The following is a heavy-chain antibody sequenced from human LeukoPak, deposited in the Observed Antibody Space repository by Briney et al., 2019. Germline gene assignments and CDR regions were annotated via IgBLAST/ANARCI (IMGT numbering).Heavy chain of an antibody. D-gene: IGHD5-24*01. J-gene: IGHJ3*02. CDR2: ISAYNGNT. V-gene: IGHV1-18*01. CDR1: GYTFTSYG. Sequence: GASVKVSRKASGYTFTSYGISWVRQAPGQGLEWMGWISAYNGNTNYAQKLQGRVTMTTDTSTSTAYMELRSLRSDDTAVYYCARDARYVEMATMNAFDIWGQGTMVTASS. CDR3: ARDARYVEMATMNAFDI.